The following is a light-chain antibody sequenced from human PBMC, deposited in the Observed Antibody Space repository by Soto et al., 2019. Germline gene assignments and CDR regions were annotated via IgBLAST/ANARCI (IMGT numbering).Light chain of an antibody. CDR3: AAWDGSLNAYV. CDR2: TDN. CDR1: SSNIGSNA. V-gene: IGLV1-44*01. J-gene: IGLJ1*01. Sequence: QSVLTQLPSASGTPGQRVTISCSGSSSNIGSNAVNWYQQFPGTAPKLLIYTDNQRPSGVPDRFSGSKSGTSASLAISGLQSEDEADYFCAAWDGSLNAYVFGTGTKLTVL.